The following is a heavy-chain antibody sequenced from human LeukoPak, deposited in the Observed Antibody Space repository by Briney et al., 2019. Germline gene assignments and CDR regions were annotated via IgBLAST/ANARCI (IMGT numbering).Heavy chain of an antibody. CDR1: GGSISSYY. J-gene: IGHJ4*02. CDR2: IYYSGST. V-gene: IGHV4-59*06. CDR3: ARGRPEEDIVATIRGQYYFDY. Sequence: SETLSLTCTVSGGSISSYYWSWIRQHPGKGLEWIGYIYYSGSTYYNPSLKSRVTISVDTSKNQFSLKLSSVTAADTAVYYCARGRPEEDIVATIRGQYYFDYWGQGTLVTVSS. D-gene: IGHD5-12*01.